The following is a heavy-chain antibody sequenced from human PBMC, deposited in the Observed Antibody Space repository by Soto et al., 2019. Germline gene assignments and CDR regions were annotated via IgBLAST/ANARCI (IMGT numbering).Heavy chain of an antibody. V-gene: IGHV3-30-3*01. CDR1: GFTFSSYA. Sequence: GGSLRLSCAASGFTFSSYAMHWVRQAPGKGLEWEAVISYDGSNKYYADSVKGRFTISRDNSKNTLYLQMNSLRAEDKAAYYCARDGPSADFWGGYLNYYGMDVWGQETKVTVSS. CDR2: ISYDGSNK. D-gene: IGHD3-3*01. CDR3: ARDGPSADFWGGYLNYYGMDV. J-gene: IGHJ6*02.